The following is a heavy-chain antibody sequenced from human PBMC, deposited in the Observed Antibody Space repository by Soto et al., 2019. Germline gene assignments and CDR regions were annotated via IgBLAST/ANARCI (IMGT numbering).Heavy chain of an antibody. CDR3: ASALL. J-gene: IGHJ4*02. CDR1: GFTFSSYW. CDR2: IKGDGSEK. Sequence: EVQMVESGGGLVQPGGSLRLSCAASGFTFSSYWMYWVRQAPGKGPEWVANIKGDGSEKNYVGSVKGRLTISRDNAKNSLYLQMNSLRVADTAVYYCASALLRGQGTLVTVSS. V-gene: IGHV3-7*01.